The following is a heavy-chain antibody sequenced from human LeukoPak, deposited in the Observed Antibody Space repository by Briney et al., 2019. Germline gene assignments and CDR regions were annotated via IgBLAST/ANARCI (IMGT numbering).Heavy chain of an antibody. V-gene: IGHV3-30*18. J-gene: IGHJ5*01. Sequence: GGSLRLSCAASGFTFSSYSMNWVRQAPGKGLEWVAVISYDGSNKYYADSVKGRFTISRDNSKNTLYLQMNSLRAEDTAVYYCAKDPFRRYSSGWSDYWGQGTLVTVSS. CDR2: ISYDGSNK. CDR1: GFTFSSYS. CDR3: AKDPFRRYSSGWSDY. D-gene: IGHD6-19*01.